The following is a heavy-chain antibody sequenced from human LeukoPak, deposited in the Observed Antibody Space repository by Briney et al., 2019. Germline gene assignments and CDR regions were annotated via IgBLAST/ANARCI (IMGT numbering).Heavy chain of an antibody. D-gene: IGHD3-22*01. CDR3: ARGLPLPTRYYYDSSGYPTHWFDP. CDR2: IYHSGST. J-gene: IGHJ5*02. Sequence: SETLSLTCTVSGGSIRSHENYWSWIRQLPGQGLEWIGYIYHSGSTYYNPSLKSRVTISVDTSKNQFSLKLSSVTAADTAVYYCARGLPLPTRYYYDSSGYPTHWFDPWGQGTLVTVSS. CDR1: GGSIRSHENY. V-gene: IGHV4-30-4*01.